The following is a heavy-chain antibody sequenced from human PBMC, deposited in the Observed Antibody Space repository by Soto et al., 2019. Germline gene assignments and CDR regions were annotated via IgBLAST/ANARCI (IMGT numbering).Heavy chain of an antibody. CDR1: GGSISSYY. V-gene: IGHV4-59*01. CDR2: IYYSGST. CDR3: ARAKYYYDPSGYYYWFDP. J-gene: IGHJ5*02. D-gene: IGHD3-22*01. Sequence: SETLSLTCTVSGGSISSYYWSWIRQPPGKGLEWIGYIYYSGSTNYNPSLKSRVTISVDTSKNQFSLKLSSVTAADTAVYYCARAKYYYDPSGYYYWFDPWGQGTLVNVSS.